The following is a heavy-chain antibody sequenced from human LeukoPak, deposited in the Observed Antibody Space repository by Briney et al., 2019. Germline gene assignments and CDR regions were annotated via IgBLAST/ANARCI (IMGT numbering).Heavy chain of an antibody. Sequence: PSETLSLTCTVSGGSMIDSSHYWDWIRQPPGKGLEWIGYIYYSGSTNYNPSLKGRVTISMDTSKNQFSLKLSSVTAADTAVYYCAMDTTVITQFDYWGQGTLVTVSS. V-gene: IGHV4-61*05. CDR2: IYYSGST. CDR1: GGSMIDSSHY. J-gene: IGHJ4*02. D-gene: IGHD1-1*01. CDR3: AMDTTVITQFDY.